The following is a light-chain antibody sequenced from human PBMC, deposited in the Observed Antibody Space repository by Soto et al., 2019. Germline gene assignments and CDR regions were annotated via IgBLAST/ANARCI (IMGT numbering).Light chain of an antibody. V-gene: IGKV3-20*01. J-gene: IGKJ5*01. Sequence: DIVLTQSPGTLSLSPGERATLSCRASQSVSSSYLAWYQQKPGQAPRLLIYGSSSRATGIPDRFSGSGSGTEFTLTISRVEPEDFAVYYCQQYDTSAPITFGQGTRLEIK. CDR1: QSVSSSY. CDR2: GSS. CDR3: QQYDTSAPIT.